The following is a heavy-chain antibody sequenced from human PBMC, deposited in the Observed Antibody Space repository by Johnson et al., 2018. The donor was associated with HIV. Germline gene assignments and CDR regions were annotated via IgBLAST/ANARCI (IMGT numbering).Heavy chain of an antibody. D-gene: IGHD2-8*01. CDR3: ARGKYCTNGVCYTKGAFDI. CDR2: INWNGGRT. V-gene: IGHV3-20*04. Sequence: VLLVESGGGLVQPGGSLRLSCAASGFTFDDYGMSWVRQAPGKGLEWVSGINWNGGRTGYADSVKGRVTISRDNAKNSLYLQMNSLRGEDTALYYCARGKYCTNGVCYTKGAFDIWGQGTMVTVSS. CDR1: GFTFDDYG. J-gene: IGHJ3*02.